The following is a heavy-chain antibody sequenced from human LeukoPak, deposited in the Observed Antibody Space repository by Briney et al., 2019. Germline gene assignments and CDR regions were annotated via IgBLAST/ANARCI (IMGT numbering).Heavy chain of an antibody. CDR2: IYQDGREN. V-gene: IGHV3-7*02. Sequence: GGSLRLSCAASGITFSNYWMSWVRQGPGKGLEWVAHIYQDGRENYYLASAKGRFTISRDNVKKSVYLQMNSLRVEDTAVYYCARAFRQCSSISCYKPHYYYYGMDVWGQGTTVTVSS. J-gene: IGHJ6*02. CDR3: ARAFRQCSSISCYKPHYYYYGMDV. CDR1: GITFSNYW. D-gene: IGHD2-2*02.